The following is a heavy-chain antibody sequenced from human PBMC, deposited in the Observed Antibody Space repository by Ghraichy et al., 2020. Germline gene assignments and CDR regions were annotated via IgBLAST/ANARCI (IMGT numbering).Heavy chain of an antibody. D-gene: IGHD4-23*01. J-gene: IGHJ4*02. CDR1: GFTFSSYA. CDR2: ISGSGGST. V-gene: IGHV3-23*01. Sequence: LTCAASGFTFSSYAMSWVRQAPGKGLEWVSGISGSGGSTYYADSVKGRFTISRDNSKTTLYLQMNSLRVEDTAVYYCAKGTTVVTPKTLDYWGQGTLVTVS. CDR3: AKGTTVVTPKTLDY.